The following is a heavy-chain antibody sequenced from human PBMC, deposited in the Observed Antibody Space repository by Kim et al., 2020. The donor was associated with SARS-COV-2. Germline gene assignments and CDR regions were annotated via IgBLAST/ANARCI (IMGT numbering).Heavy chain of an antibody. CDR3: AISRGW. Sequence: QDGSEKYYVDSVKGRFTISRDNAKNSLYLQMNSLRAEDTAVYYCAISRGWWGQGTLVTVSS. CDR2: QDGSEK. D-gene: IGHD6-19*01. J-gene: IGHJ4*02. V-gene: IGHV3-7*01.